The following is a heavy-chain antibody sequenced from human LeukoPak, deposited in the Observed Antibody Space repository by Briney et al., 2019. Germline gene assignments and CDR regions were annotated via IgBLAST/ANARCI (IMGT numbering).Heavy chain of an antibody. CDR2: INHSGST. CDR3: AGGEGPSQADAFDI. CDR1: GGSFSGYY. V-gene: IGHV4-34*01. J-gene: IGHJ3*02. Sequence: SETLSLTCAVYGGSFSGYYWSWIRQPPGKGLEWIGEINHSGSTNYNPSLKSRGTISVDTSKNQFSLKLTSVTVADTAVYYCAGGEGPSQADAFDIWGQGTMVTVSS.